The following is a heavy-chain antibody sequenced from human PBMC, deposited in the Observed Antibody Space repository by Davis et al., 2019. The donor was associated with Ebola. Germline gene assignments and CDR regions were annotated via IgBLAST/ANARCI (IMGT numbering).Heavy chain of an antibody. V-gene: IGHV3-30-3*01. CDR2: ISYDGSNK. D-gene: IGHD6-13*01. CDR3: ARGVHDRRYSSSWYWFDP. J-gene: IGHJ5*02. Sequence: GGSLRLSCAASGFTFSSYAMHWVRQAPGKGLEWVAVISYDGSNKYYADSVKGRFTISRDNSKNTLYLQMNSLRAEDTAVYYCARGVHDRRYSSSWYWFDPWGQGTLVTVSS. CDR1: GFTFSSYA.